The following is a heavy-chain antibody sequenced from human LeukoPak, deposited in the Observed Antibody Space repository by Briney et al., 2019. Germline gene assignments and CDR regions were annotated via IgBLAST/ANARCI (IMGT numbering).Heavy chain of an antibody. CDR2: ISIYSGNT. CDR1: GYTFTSHG. D-gene: IGHD3-22*01. J-gene: IGHJ4*02. V-gene: IGHV1-18*01. CDR3: ASSHSSGFDFLYYFDY. Sequence: ASVKVSCKASGYTFTSHGLSWARQAPGQGLEWMGWISIYSGNTNYAQKFQDRISMTTDTSTSTAYMELSSLRSEDTAVYYCASSHSSGFDFLYYFDYWGQGTLVTVSS.